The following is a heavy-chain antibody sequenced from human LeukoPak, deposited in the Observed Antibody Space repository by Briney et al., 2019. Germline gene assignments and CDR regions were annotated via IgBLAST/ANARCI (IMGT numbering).Heavy chain of an antibody. D-gene: IGHD5-12*01. CDR3: ARTYTGYGGRYFDD. CDR1: DYTLTAYG. Sequence: ASVKVSCKASDYTLTAYGVTWVRQAPGQGLEWMGWISVARGNTNFAPKLQDRVTLTTDTSTNTAYMELRSLRSDDTAVYYCARTYTGYGGRYFDDWGQGTLVTVSS. CDR2: ISVARGNT. V-gene: IGHV1-18*01. J-gene: IGHJ4*02.